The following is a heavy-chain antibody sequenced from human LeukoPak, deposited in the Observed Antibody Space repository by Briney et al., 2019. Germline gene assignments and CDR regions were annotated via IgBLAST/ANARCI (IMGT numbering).Heavy chain of an antibody. D-gene: IGHD3-10*01. Sequence: SETLSLTCAVYGGSFSGYYWSWIRQPPGKGLEWIGEINHSGSTNYSPSLKSRVTISVDTSKNQFSLKLSSVTAADTAVYYCARDHYYGSGTDVWGQGTTVTVSS. V-gene: IGHV4-34*01. J-gene: IGHJ6*02. CDR2: INHSGST. CDR1: GGSFSGYY. CDR3: ARDHYYGSGTDV.